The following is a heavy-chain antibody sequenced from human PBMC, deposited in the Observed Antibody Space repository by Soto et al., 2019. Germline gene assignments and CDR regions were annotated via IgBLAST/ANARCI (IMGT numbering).Heavy chain of an antibody. Sequence: GESLKISCKGSGYSSTSYWIGWVRQMPGKGLEWMGIIYPGDSDTRYSPSFQGQVTISADKSISTAYLQWSSLKASDTAMYYCARHLNYDFWSGYYTGAGHYYYGMDVWGQGTTVTVSS. CDR3: ARHLNYDFWSGYYTGAGHYYYGMDV. V-gene: IGHV5-51*01. CDR1: GYSSTSYW. CDR2: IYPGDSDT. J-gene: IGHJ6*02. D-gene: IGHD3-3*01.